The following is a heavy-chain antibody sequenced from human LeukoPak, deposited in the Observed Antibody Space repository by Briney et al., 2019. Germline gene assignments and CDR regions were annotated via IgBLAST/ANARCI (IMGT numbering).Heavy chain of an antibody. J-gene: IGHJ4*02. V-gene: IGHV4-38-2*02. CDR2: IYHSGST. CDR1: GYSISSGYY. CDR3: ARESGTMTIDY. D-gene: IGHD3-10*01. Sequence: PSETLSLTCAVSGYSISSGYYWGWIRQLPGKGLEWIGSIYHSGSTYYNPSLKSRVTISVDTSKNQFSLKLSSVTAADTAVYYCARESGTMTIDYWGQGTLVTVSS.